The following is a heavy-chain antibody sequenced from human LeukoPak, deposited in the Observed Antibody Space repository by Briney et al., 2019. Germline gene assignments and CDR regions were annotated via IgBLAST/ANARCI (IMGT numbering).Heavy chain of an antibody. CDR1: GYTFTSYD. D-gene: IGHD1-26*01. CDR3: ASGSPVVGATGYYYYYYGMDV. V-gene: IGHV1-8*01. Sequence: LRASVNVSCKASGYTFTSYDINWVRQATGQGLEWMGWMNPNSGNTGYAQKFQGRVTMTRNTSISTAYMELSSLRSEDTAVYYCASGSPVVGATGYYYYYYGMDVWGQGTTVTVSS. CDR2: MNPNSGNT. J-gene: IGHJ6*02.